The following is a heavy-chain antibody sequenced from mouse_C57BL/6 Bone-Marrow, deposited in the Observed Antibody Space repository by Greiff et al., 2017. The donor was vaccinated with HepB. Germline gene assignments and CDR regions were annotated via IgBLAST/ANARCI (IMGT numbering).Heavy chain of an antibody. V-gene: IGHV1-9*01. Sequence: QVQLKDYGAELMKPGASVKLSCKATGYTFTGYWIEWVKQRPGHGLEWIGEILPGSGSTNYNEKFKGKATFTADTSSNTAYMQLSSLTTEDSAIYYCARESLHYGSSYFDYWGQGTTLTVSS. CDR2: ILPGSGST. CDR1: GYTFTGYW. J-gene: IGHJ2*01. CDR3: ARESLHYGSSYFDY. D-gene: IGHD1-1*01.